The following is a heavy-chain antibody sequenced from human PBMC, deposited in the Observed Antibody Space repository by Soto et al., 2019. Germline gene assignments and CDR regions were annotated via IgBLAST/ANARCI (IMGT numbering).Heavy chain of an antibody. CDR1: GFNFKTYA. J-gene: IGHJ5*02. D-gene: IGHD4-4*01. Sequence: EVQLLESGGGLVQPGGSRRLSCAASGFNFKTYAMSWVRQAPGRGLEWVSAISSSGSRTYYADSVKGRFTISRDNSKNALFLEMNSLRGEDTAVYYCVRGGSNYASWGQGTLVTVSS. V-gene: IGHV3-23*01. CDR2: ISSSGSRT. CDR3: VRGGSNYAS.